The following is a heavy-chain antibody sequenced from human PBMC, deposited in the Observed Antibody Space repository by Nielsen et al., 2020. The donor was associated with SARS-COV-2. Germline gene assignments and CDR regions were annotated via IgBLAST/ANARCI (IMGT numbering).Heavy chain of an antibody. CDR1: GFSLSTSGVG. CDR2: IYWNDDK. Sequence: SGPTLVKPTQTLTLTCTFSGFSLSTSGVGVGWIRQPPGKALEWLALIYWNDDKRYSPSLKSRLTITKDTSKNQVVLTMTNMDPVDTATYYCAHSFGLRAATGWYFDLWGRGTLVTVSS. D-gene: IGHD6-25*01. J-gene: IGHJ2*01. CDR3: AHSFGLRAATGWYFDL. V-gene: IGHV2-5*01.